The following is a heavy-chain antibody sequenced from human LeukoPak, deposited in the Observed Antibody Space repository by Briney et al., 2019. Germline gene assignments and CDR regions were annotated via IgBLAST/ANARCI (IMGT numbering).Heavy chain of an antibody. CDR2: TYYRSKWYN. CDR1: GDSVSSNSAA. Sequence: SQTLSLTCAISGDSVSSNSAAWNWIRQSPSRGLEWLGRTYYRSKWYNDYAVSVKSRITINPDTSKNQFSLQLNSVTPEDTAVYCCARDGWFGEFYFYYMDVWGKGTTVTVSS. J-gene: IGHJ6*03. V-gene: IGHV6-1*01. CDR3: ARDGWFGEFYFYYMDV. D-gene: IGHD3-10*01.